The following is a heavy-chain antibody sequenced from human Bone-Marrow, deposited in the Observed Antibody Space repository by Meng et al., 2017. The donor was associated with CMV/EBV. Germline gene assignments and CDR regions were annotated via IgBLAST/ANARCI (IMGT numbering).Heavy chain of an antibody. CDR3: ARELTVTIGQGTHYYYYGMDV. J-gene: IGHJ6*02. Sequence: GESLKISCAASGLTFSSYWMNWVRQAPGKGLEWVANIKQDGSEKYYVDSVKGRFTISRDNAKNSLYLQMNSLRAEDTAVYYCARELTVTIGQGTHYYYYGMDVWGQGTTVTVSS. CDR1: GLTFSSYW. CDR2: IKQDGSEK. V-gene: IGHV3-7*01. D-gene: IGHD4-11*01.